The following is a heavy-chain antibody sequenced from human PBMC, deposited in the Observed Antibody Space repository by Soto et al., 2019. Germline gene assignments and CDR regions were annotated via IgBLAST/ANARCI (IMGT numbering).Heavy chain of an antibody. V-gene: IGHV4-31*03. D-gene: IGHD3-9*01. CDR2: IYYSGST. CDR1: GGSISSGGYY. J-gene: IGHJ4*02. Sequence: TLSLTCTVSGGSISSGGYYWSWISQNPGKGQERIGYIYYSGSTYYNTSLKSRDTISVDTSKKQNSLKLSSVTAADTAVYYCAREGRVYDILTGYYGRESYFDYWGQGTLVTVSS. CDR3: AREGRVYDILTGYYGRESYFDY.